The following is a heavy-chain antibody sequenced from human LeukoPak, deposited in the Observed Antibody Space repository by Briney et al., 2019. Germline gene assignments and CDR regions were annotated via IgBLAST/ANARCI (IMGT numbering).Heavy chain of an antibody. Sequence: GSSVKVSCKASGGTFSSYAISWVRQAPGQGLEWMGGIIPIFGTADYAQKFQGRVTITADKSTSTAYMELSSLRSEDTAVYYCAREGGYSSGWYLDYWGQGTLVTVSS. CDR1: GGTFSSYA. J-gene: IGHJ4*02. CDR3: AREGGYSSGWYLDY. D-gene: IGHD6-19*01. V-gene: IGHV1-69*06. CDR2: IIPIFGTA.